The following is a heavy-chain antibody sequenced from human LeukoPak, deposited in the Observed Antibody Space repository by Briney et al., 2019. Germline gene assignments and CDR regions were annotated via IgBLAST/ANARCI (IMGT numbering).Heavy chain of an antibody. CDR2: ISGSGGST. V-gene: IGHV3-23*01. Sequence: GGSLRLSCAASGFTFSSYSMNWVRQAPGKGLEWVSAISGSGGSTYYADSVKGRFTISRDNSKNTLYLQMNSLRAKDTAVYYCAKGDIVVVPAAIWGQGTLVTVSS. D-gene: IGHD2-2*01. J-gene: IGHJ4*02. CDR3: AKGDIVVVPAAI. CDR1: GFTFSSYS.